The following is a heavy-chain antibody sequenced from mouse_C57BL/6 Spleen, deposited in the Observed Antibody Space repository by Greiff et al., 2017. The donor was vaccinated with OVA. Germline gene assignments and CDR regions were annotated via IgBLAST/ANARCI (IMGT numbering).Heavy chain of an antibody. D-gene: IGHD1-2*01. CDR2: IYPGDGDT. J-gene: IGHJ1*03. V-gene: IGHV1-82*01. CDR1: GYAFSSSW. CDR3: ARWGTTANAGYFDV. Sequence: QVQLKESGPELVKPGASVKISCKASGYAFSSSWMNWVKPRPGKGLEWIGRIYPGDGDTNYNGKFKGKATLTADKSSSTAYMQLSSLTSEDSAVYFCARWGTTANAGYFDVWGTGTTVTVSS.